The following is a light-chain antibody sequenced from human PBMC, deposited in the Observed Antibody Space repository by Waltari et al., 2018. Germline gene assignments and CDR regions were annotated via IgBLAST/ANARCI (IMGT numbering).Light chain of an antibody. CDR2: WAS. Sequence: DIVMPQSPDSLAVSLGERATINCKSSRSVLYSSNNKNYLAWYQQKPGQPPKLLIYWASTRESGVPDRFSGSGSGTDFTLTISSLQAEDVAVYYCHQYYSTPGWTFGQGTKVEIK. V-gene: IGKV4-1*01. J-gene: IGKJ1*01. CDR3: HQYYSTPGWT. CDR1: RSVLYSSNNKNY.